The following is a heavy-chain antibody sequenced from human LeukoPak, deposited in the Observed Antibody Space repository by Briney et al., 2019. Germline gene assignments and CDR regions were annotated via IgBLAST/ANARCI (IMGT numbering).Heavy chain of an antibody. D-gene: IGHD3-22*01. CDR1: GGSISSDY. CDR3: ARLTANYYDSSGLFDY. CDR2: IYYSGST. J-gene: IGHJ4*02. Sequence: SETLSLTCTVSGGSISSDYWSWIRQPPGRGLEWIGYIYYSGSTNYNPSLKSRVTISVDTSKNQFSLKLSSVTAADTAVYYRARLTANYYDSSGLFDYWGQGTLVTVSS. V-gene: IGHV4-59*08.